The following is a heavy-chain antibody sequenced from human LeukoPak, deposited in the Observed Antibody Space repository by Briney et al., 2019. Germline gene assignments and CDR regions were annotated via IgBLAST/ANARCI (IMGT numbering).Heavy chain of an antibody. J-gene: IGHJ4*02. V-gene: IGHV3-21*01. CDR1: GFSFSSYS. CDR2: ISSSSIYI. CDR3: ARPTPYFDY. Sequence: PGGSLRLPCAASGFSFSSYSMNWVRQAPGKGLEWVSSISSSSIYIDYADSVKGRFTISRDNAKNSMYLQMNSLRAEDTAVYYCARPTPYFDYWGQGTLVTVSS.